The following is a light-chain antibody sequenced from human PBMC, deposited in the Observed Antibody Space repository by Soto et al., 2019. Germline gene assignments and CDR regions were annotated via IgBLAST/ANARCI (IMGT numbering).Light chain of an antibody. J-gene: IGLJ2*01. Sequence: QSALTQPASVSWSPGQSITISCTGTSSDGGGYNYVSWYQQHPGKAPKLMIYDVSNRPSGVSNRFAGSKSGNTASLTISGLQAEDEADYYCSSYTSSSPHVVFGGGTKVTVL. CDR2: DVS. V-gene: IGLV2-14*01. CDR3: SSYTSSSPHVV. CDR1: SSDGGGYNY.